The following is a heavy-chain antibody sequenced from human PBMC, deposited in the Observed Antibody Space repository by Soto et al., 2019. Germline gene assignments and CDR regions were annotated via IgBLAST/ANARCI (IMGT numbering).Heavy chain of an antibody. J-gene: IGHJ6*04. CDR2: INAGNGNT. CDR1: GYTFTSYA. D-gene: IGHD3-22*01. V-gene: IGHV1-3*01. CDR3: ARTYYYDSSGPMPGMDV. Sequence: ASVKVSCKASGYTFTSYAMHWVRQAPGQRLEWMGWINAGNGNTKYSQKFQGRVTITRDTSASTAYMELSSLRSEDTAVYYCARTYYYDSSGPMPGMDVWGKGTTVTVAS.